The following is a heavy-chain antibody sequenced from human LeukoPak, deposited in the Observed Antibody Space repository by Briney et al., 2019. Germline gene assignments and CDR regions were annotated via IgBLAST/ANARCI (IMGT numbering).Heavy chain of an antibody. CDR3: ARDGDRPLRVGGATIPDY. CDR2: INPSGGST. J-gene: IGHJ4*02. Sequence: ASVKVSCKASGYTFTSYYMHWVRQAPGQGLEWMGIINPSGGSTSYAQKFQGRVTMTRYTSTSTVYMELSSLRSEDTAVYYCARDGDRPLRVGGATIPDYWGQGTLVTVSS. CDR1: GYTFTSYY. V-gene: IGHV1-46*01. D-gene: IGHD1-26*01.